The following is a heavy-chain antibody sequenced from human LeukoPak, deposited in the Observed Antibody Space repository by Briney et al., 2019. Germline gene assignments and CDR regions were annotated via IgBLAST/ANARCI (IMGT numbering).Heavy chain of an antibody. CDR3: AAGIAAAGPFDY. CDR1: GDSISSSSYY. D-gene: IGHD6-13*01. V-gene: IGHV4-39*01. J-gene: IGHJ4*02. CDR2: IYYSGST. Sequence: SETLSLTCTVSGDSISSSSYYWGWIRQPPGKGLEWIGSIYYSGSTYYNPSLKSRVTISVDTSKNQFSLKLSSVTAADTAVYYCAAGIAAAGPFDYWGQGTLVTVSS.